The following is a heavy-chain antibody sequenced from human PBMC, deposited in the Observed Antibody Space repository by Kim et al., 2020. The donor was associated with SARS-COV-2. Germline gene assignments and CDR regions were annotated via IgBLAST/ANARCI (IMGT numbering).Heavy chain of an antibody. Sequence: ASVKVSCRASGYIFTGYFIHWVRQAPGQGLEWMGWMNPNTGDTYSARHFQGRVAMTRDMSITTAYFALTRLTSDDTGVYFCARVRDYGDDGTVIDYWGQG. V-gene: IGHV1-2*02. D-gene: IGHD4-17*01. CDR2: MNPNTGDT. J-gene: IGHJ4*02. CDR3: ARVRDYGDDGTVIDY. CDR1: GYIFTGYF.